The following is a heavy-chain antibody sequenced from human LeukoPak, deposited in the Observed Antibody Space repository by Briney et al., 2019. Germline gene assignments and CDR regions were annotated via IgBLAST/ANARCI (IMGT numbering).Heavy chain of an antibody. V-gene: IGHV1-2*02. CDR3: ARDYGDYTLDY. CDR1: VYTFTGYY. J-gene: IGHJ4*02. CDR2: MNPNSGGT. Sequence: ASVNVSCGASVYTFTGYYIHWVRQAPGQGLEWMGWMNPNSGGTHYAQNFQGRVTMTRDTSNRTAYMELSRLRSDDTAVYYCARDYGDYTLDYWGQGSLVTVSP. D-gene: IGHD4-17*01.